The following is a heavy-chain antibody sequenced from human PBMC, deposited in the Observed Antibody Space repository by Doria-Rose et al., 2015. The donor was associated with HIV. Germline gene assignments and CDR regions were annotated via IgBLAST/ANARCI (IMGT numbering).Heavy chain of an antibody. J-gene: IGHJ4*02. Sequence: QITLKESGPVLVKPTETLTLTCTVSGVSLSSPGMGVSWIRQPPGKALEWLANIFSDDERSYKPSLKSRLTISRVTSKSQVVLTMTGMDPVDTATYYCARIKSSRWYHKYYFDFWGQGTLVIVSA. CDR1: GVSLSSPGMG. CDR3: ARIKSSRWYHKYYFDF. V-gene: IGHV2-26*01. D-gene: IGHD6-13*01. CDR2: IFSDDER.